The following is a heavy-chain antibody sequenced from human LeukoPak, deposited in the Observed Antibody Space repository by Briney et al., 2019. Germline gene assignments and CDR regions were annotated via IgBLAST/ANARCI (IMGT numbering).Heavy chain of an antibody. D-gene: IGHD1-1*01. V-gene: IGHV3-74*01. J-gene: IGHJ4*02. CDR1: GLTLSNSW. CDR2: MKGDGTTI. Sequence: GGSLRLSCAASGLTLSNSWMHWVRQVPGKGLVWVSYMKGDGTTISRADSVRGRFTMSSDNAKNTLYLQMNSLTEDDTAIYFCVRGTNNWYGVDYWGRGTLVTVSS. CDR3: VRGTNNWYGVDY.